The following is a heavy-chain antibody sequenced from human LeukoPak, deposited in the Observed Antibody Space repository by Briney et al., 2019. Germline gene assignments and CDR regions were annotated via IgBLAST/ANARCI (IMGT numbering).Heavy chain of an antibody. CDR2: IYTSGST. J-gene: IGHJ3*01. V-gene: IGHV4-4*07. CDR3: ARDQAGATGRWRSPPG. D-gene: IGHD1-26*01. CDR1: GGSISSYY. Sequence: PSETLSLACTVSGGSISSYYWSWIRQPAGKGLEWIGRIYTSGSTNYNPSLKSRVTMTVDTSKNQFSLKLSSVTAADTAVYYCARDQAGATGRWRSPPGWGQGTMVTVSS.